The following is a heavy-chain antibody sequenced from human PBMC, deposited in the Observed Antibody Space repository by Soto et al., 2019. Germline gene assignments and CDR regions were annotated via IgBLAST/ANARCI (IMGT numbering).Heavy chain of an antibody. V-gene: IGHV1-2*02. Sequence: QLHLVQSGAVVKKPGASVTVSCSASGYPVTDYYMHWVRQAPGGGLEWMGGINPATGAAKYTQTFQGRVTMTRDTSTSTVFMELSGLTSEDTAVFYCARGGGVGVAGSAAFDMWGQGTLVTVSS. J-gene: IGHJ3*02. CDR3: ARGGGVGVAGSAAFDM. CDR1: GYPVTDYY. CDR2: INPATGAA. D-gene: IGHD3-3*01.